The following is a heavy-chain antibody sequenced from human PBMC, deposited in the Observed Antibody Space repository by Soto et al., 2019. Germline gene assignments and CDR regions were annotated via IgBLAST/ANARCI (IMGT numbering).Heavy chain of an antibody. CDR2: INVGNGNT. CDR1: GYTFTSYA. D-gene: IGHD3-10*01. Sequence: ASVKVSCKASGYTFTSYAMHWVRQAPGQRLEWMGWINVGNGNTKYSQKFQGRVTITRDTSASTAYMELSSLRSEDTAVYYCAIDLGDVLWFGNFDYWGQGTLVTVSS. V-gene: IGHV1-3*01. CDR3: AIDLGDVLWFGNFDY. J-gene: IGHJ4*02.